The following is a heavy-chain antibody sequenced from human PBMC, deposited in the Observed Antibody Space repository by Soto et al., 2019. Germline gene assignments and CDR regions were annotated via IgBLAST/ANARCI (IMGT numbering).Heavy chain of an antibody. D-gene: IGHD6-13*01. CDR3: ARDHGGSTWFVGVYYFFGMDV. V-gene: IGHV3-48*02. CDR1: GFIFSDYT. Sequence: EVQLVESGGDLVQPGGSLRLSCAASGFIFSDYTMTWVRQAPGRGLEFVSHISSSGGAIFYAESVEGRFTVSRDNAKNSLYLQMTSLRDEDTAVYFCARDHGGSTWFVGVYYFFGMDVWGQGTAVTVSS. CDR2: ISSSGGAI. J-gene: IGHJ6*02.